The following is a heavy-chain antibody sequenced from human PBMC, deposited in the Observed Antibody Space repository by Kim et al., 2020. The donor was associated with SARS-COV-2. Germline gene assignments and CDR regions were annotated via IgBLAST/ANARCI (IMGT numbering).Heavy chain of an antibody. CDR2: MSYDGSNK. J-gene: IGHJ4*02. CDR1: GFTFSSYA. V-gene: IGHV3-30*04. D-gene: IGHD3-16*01. CDR3: ARGGLIPHLLDY. Sequence: GGSLRLSCAASGFTFSSYAMHWVRQAPGKGLEWVAGMSYDGSNKYYADSVKGRFTISRDNSKNTLYLQMNSLRAEDTAVYYCARGGLIPHLLDYWGQGTLVTVSS.